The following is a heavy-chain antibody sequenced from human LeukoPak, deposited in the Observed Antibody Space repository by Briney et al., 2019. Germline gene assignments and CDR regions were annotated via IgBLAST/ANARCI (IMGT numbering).Heavy chain of an antibody. V-gene: IGHV1-3*01. CDR3: ARRGVTTQYSFYAMAV. CDR1: GYTLTSYA. J-gene: IGHJ6*02. CDR2: IDAGSGNT. Sequence: ASVKVSCKASGYTLTSYAVHWVRQAPGQRPEWMGWIDAGSGNTGCSQEFQGRVTITRDTSASTAYMELSSLTSEDTAVYYCARRGVTTQYSFYAMAVWGQGTLVTVSS. D-gene: IGHD2-21*02.